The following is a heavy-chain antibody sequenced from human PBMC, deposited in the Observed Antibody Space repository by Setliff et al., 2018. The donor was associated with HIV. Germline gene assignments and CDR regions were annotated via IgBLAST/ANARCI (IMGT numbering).Heavy chain of an antibody. CDR3: ARGSYRGSGFFVRYFDF. CDR1: GGSFTSYY. Sequence: KTSETLSLTCAVYGGSFTSYYWTWIRQAPGKDLEWIGEINHNGGTNYNPSPKSRVTISVDRSKNQFFLRLTSVTAADTAVYYCARGSYRGSGFFVRYFDFWGQGSLVTVSS. V-gene: IGHV4-34*01. CDR2: INHNGGT. D-gene: IGHD3-3*01. J-gene: IGHJ4*02.